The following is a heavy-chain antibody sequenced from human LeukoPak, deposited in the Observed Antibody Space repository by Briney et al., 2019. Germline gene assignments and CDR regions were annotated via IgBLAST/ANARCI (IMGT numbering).Heavy chain of an antibody. CDR3: AKDHESDGYPCLDH. V-gene: IGHV3-23*01. Sequence: PGGSLRLSCAASGFIFSNSAMNWVRQAPGKGLEWVSTISASGPYYADAVRGRFTISRDNSRNTLSLQMDSLRAEDTAVYYCAKDHESDGYPCLDHWGLGTLVTVSS. CDR1: GFIFSNSA. J-gene: IGHJ4*02. CDR2: ISASGP. D-gene: IGHD3-22*01.